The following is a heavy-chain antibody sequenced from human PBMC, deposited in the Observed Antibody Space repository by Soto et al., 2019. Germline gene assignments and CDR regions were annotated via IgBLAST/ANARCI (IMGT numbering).Heavy chain of an antibody. V-gene: IGHV1-18*01. J-gene: IGHJ5*02. CDR2: ISAYNGNT. Sequence: APVKVSCKASGYTFTSYGISWVPQATGQGLEWMRWISAYNGNTNYAQKLQGRVTMTTDTSTSRAYMELRSLRSDDTAVYYCARTYGDPQFDWFDPWGQGTLVTVSS. CDR3: ARTYGDPQFDWFDP. CDR1: GYTFTSYG. D-gene: IGHD4-17*01.